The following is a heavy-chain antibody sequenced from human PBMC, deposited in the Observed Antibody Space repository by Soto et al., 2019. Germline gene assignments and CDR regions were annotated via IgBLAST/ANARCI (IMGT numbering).Heavy chain of an antibody. J-gene: IGHJ4*02. D-gene: IGHD3-9*01. Sequence: QVQLVQSGGEVKKPGASVKVSCKASGYTFSNFGISWVRQAPGQGLEWMGWISTDNGSTKYAQNLQGRVTMTTDTSTSTAYMELRSVRSDDTAVYYCTRDAKYYDIMTGYFVNDYWGQGTLVTVSS. V-gene: IGHV1-18*01. CDR3: TRDAKYYDIMTGYFVNDY. CDR1: GYTFSNFG. CDR2: ISTDNGST.